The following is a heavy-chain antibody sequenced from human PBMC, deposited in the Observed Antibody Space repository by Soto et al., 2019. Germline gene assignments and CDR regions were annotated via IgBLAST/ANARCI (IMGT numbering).Heavy chain of an antibody. Sequence: QVQLVQSGPAVKEPGASVKVSCTTSGYTFTTQYIHWVRQAPGQGLEWMGIVDPSGGYTTYAPRFKGRVTMTRDTSTTTVYMDLSSLTSEDTAVSYCARDQAVNTWGEAFDIWGQGTMVTVSS. CDR2: VDPSGGYT. CDR1: GYTFTTQY. CDR3: ARDQAVNTWGEAFDI. V-gene: IGHV1-46*01. J-gene: IGHJ3*02. D-gene: IGHD4-17*01.